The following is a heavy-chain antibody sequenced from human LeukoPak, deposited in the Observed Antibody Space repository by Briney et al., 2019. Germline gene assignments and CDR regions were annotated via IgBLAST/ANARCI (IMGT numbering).Heavy chain of an antibody. D-gene: IGHD6-13*01. J-gene: IGHJ4*02. CDR2: INTDGCRI. CDR1: VFRFSGYW. CDR3: AGESGYTYGA. Sequence: GGSLRLSCAASVFRFSGYWMHWARQAPGKGLVWVSLINTDGCRIAYADSVKGRFHISRDNAKNTVYLQKKSLRAEDGAVYHCAGESGYTYGAWGQGTLVTVSS. V-gene: IGHV3-74*01.